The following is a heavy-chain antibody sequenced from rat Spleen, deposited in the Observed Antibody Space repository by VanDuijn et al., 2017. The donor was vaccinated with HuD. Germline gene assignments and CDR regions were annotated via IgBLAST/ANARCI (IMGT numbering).Heavy chain of an antibody. Sequence: EVQLVESGGGLVQPGRSLKLSCAASGFTFSNYGMAWVRQTPTKGLEWVASISSGGGGTYSPDSVKDRFTISRDNAKSTLYLQVDSLRSEDTATYYCTRDGGYWGQGVMVTVSS. CDR1: GFTFSNYG. D-gene: IGHD1-11*01. CDR2: ISSGGGGT. J-gene: IGHJ2*01. V-gene: IGHV5-20*01. CDR3: TRDGGY.